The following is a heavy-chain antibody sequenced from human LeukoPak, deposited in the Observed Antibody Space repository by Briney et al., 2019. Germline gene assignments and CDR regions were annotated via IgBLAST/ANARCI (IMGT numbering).Heavy chain of an antibody. D-gene: IGHD6-13*01. CDR3: ASKLVRYYYYYYMDV. V-gene: IGHV4-39*07. CDR2: IYYSGST. J-gene: IGHJ6*03. Sequence: SETLSLTCTVSGGSISSSSYYWGWVRQPPGKGLEWIGSIYYSGSTYYNPSLKSRVTISVDTSKNQFSLKLSSVTAADTAVYYCASKLVRYYYYYYMDVWGKGTTVTVSS. CDR1: GGSISSSSYY.